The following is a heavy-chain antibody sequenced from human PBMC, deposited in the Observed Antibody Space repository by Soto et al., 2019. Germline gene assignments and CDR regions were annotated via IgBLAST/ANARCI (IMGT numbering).Heavy chain of an antibody. J-gene: IGHJ4*02. CDR1: GFTFNNYA. Sequence: EVQLLESGGGLVQPGGSLRLSCAASGFTFNNYAMTWGRQAPGKGLEWVSAISGGGDTTSYADSVKGRFTVSRDGSKTTLYLQMSSLRAEDTALYYCAKGRGGSGSLTPRVDFWGQGTLVTVSS. D-gene: IGHD3-10*01. V-gene: IGHV3-23*01. CDR3: AKGRGGSGSLTPRVDF. CDR2: ISGGGDTT.